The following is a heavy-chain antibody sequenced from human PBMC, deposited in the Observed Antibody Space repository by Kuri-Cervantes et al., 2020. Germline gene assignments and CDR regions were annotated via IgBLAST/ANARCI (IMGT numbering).Heavy chain of an antibody. CDR3: ARAHYYYDSSGYFH. V-gene: IGHV3-7*01. CDR1: GITFSSYW. J-gene: IGHJ4*02. Sequence: GGSLRLSCAVAGITFSSYWMSWVRQAPGKGLEWVVNIKQDGSEKYYVDSVKGRFTISRDNAKNPLYLQMNTLRAEDTAVYYCARAHYYYDSSGYFHWGQGTLVTVSS. CDR2: IKQDGSEK. D-gene: IGHD3-22*01.